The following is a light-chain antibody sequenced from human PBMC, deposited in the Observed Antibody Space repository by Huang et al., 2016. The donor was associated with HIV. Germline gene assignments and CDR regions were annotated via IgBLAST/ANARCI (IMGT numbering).Light chain of an antibody. CDR3: QQYNNWPSIT. V-gene: IGKV3-15*01. CDR1: QSVTS. Sequence: EIVMTQSPATLSVSPGERATLSCRASQSVTSLDWYQQKPGQTPRLLSYGASTRATGIPARFSGSGSGTDFTLTISSLHSEDVAVYYCQQYNNWPSITFGQGTRLEIK. J-gene: IGKJ5*01. CDR2: GAS.